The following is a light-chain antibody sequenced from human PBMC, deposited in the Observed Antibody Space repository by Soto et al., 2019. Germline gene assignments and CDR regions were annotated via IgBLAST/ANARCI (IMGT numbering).Light chain of an antibody. CDR2: SNN. CDR1: SSNIGSNT. CDR3: AAWDDSLNAVV. Sequence: QSVLTQPPSASGTPGQRVTISCSGGSSNIGSNTVNWYQQLPGTAPNLLIYSNNQRPSGVPDRFSGPKSGTSASLAISGLQSEDEADYYCAAWDDSLNAVVFGGGTKLTVL. V-gene: IGLV1-44*01. J-gene: IGLJ2*01.